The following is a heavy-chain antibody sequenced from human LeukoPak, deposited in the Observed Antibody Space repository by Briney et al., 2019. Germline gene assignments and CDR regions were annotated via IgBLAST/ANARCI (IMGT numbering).Heavy chain of an antibody. CDR1: GGSFSGYY. J-gene: IGHJ4*02. Sequence: SETLSLTCTVYGGSFSGYYWSWIRQPPGKGLEWIGEIIHSGGTNYNPSLKSRLTISVDTSKNQFSLKLTSVTAADTAVYYCARLPDYYSRLGAPGWGQGTLVTVSS. D-gene: IGHD3-10*01. CDR2: IIHSGGT. V-gene: IGHV4-34*12. CDR3: ARLPDYYSRLGAPG.